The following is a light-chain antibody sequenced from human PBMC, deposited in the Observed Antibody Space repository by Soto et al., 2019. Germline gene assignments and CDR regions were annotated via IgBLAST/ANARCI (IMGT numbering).Light chain of an antibody. V-gene: IGKV1-9*01. CDR2: AAS. J-gene: IGKJ2*01. Sequence: DIPLTQAPSFLSASVGDRVTITCRAGQGISSFLAWFQQKPGKAPKLLIYAASTLQSRVPSRFSGSGSGTDFTLSINSLQPEDFATYYCQQVNTSPHTFGQPTKLEIK. CDR1: QGISSF. CDR3: QQVNTSPHT.